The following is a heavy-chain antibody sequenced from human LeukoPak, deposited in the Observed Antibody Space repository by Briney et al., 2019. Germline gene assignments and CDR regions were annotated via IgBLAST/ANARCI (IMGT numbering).Heavy chain of an antibody. CDR2: ISAYNGNT. V-gene: IGHV1-18*01. CDR1: GYTFTSYG. J-gene: IGHJ5*02. CDR3: ARNSGLYCSGGSCQSIWFDP. Sequence: ASVKVSCKASGYTFTSYGISWVRQAPGQGLEWMGWISAYNGNTNYAQKLQGRVTMTTDTSTSTAYMELRSLRSDDTAVYYCARNSGLYCSGGSCQSIWFDPWGQETLVTVSS. D-gene: IGHD2-15*01.